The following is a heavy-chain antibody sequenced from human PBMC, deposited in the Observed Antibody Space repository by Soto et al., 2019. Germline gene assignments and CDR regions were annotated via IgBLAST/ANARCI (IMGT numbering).Heavy chain of an antibody. J-gene: IGHJ4*02. V-gene: IGHV4-30-4*01. CDR1: GCSISSGDYY. CDR2: IYYSGST. Sequence: SETLSLTCTVSGCSISSGDYYWSWIRQPPGKGLEWIGYIYYSGSTYYNPSLKSRVTISVDTSKNQFSLKLSSVTAADTAVYYCARVRVDYYDSSGYYLFDYWGQGTLVTVSS. CDR3: ARVRVDYYDSSGYYLFDY. D-gene: IGHD3-22*01.